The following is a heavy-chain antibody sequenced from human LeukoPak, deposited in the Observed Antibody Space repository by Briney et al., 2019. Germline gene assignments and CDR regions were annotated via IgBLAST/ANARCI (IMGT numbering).Heavy chain of an antibody. CDR2: IYYSGST. Sequence: PSETLSLTCTVSGGSISSYYWSWIRQPPGKGLEWIGYIYYSGSTNYNPSLKSRVTMSVDTSKNQFSLKLSSVTAADTAVYYCARDAMVTTGDWFDPWGQGTLVTVSS. J-gene: IGHJ5*02. D-gene: IGHD2-8*02. V-gene: IGHV4-59*12. CDR1: GGSISSYY. CDR3: ARDAMVTTGDWFDP.